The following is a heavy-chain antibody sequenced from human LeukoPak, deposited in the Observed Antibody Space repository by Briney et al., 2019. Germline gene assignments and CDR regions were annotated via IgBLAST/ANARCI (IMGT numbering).Heavy chain of an antibody. D-gene: IGHD6-13*01. CDR3: ATVSRKSSWPDY. CDR2: FDPEDGET. Sequence: ASVKVSCKASGGTFSSYAISWVRQAPGQGLEWMGGFDPEDGETIYAQKFQGRVTMTEDTSTDTAYMELSSLRSEDTAVYYCATVSRKSSWPDYWGQGTLVTVSS. CDR1: GGTFSSYA. J-gene: IGHJ4*02. V-gene: IGHV1-24*01.